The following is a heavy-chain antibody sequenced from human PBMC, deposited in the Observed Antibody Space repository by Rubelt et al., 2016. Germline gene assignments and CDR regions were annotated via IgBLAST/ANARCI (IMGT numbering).Heavy chain of an antibody. CDR2: IYYSGST. CDR3: ASRAFRNYYGMDV. J-gene: IGHJ6*02. V-gene: IGHV4-59*01. CDR1: GGSITNYY. Sequence: QLQLQESGPGLVKPSETLSLTCTVSGGSITNYYWSWIRQPPGKGLEWIGYIYYSGSTKYNPSLNSRVTMSVDTSNNQFSLKLISVTAADTAAYYCASRAFRNYYGMDVWGPGTTVFVSS. D-gene: IGHD1-14*01.